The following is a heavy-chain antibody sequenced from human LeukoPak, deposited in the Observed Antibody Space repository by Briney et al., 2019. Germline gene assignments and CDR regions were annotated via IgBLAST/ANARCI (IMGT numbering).Heavy chain of an antibody. CDR2: INPNSGGT. Sequence: ASVKVSCKASGYTFTGYYMHWVRPAPGQGLEWMGWINPNSGGTNYAQKFQGRVTMTRDTSISTAYMELSSLRSEDTAVYYCARAFATTIFGVVYYYYGMDVWGQGTTVTVSS. CDR1: GYTFTGYY. V-gene: IGHV1-2*02. CDR3: ARAFATTIFGVVYYYYGMDV. D-gene: IGHD3-3*01. J-gene: IGHJ6*02.